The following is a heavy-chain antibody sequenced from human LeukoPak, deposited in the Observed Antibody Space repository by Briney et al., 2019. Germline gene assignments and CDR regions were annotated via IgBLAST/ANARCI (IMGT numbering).Heavy chain of an antibody. V-gene: IGHV3-48*01. CDR1: GFTFSSYS. CDR3: AKDLSYYDSSGFGAFDI. Sequence: PGGSLRLSCAASGFTFSSYSMNWVRQAPGKGLEWVSYISSSSSTIYYADSVKGRFTISRDNSKNTLYLQMNSPRAEDTAVYYCAKDLSYYDSSGFGAFDIWGQGTVVTVSS. J-gene: IGHJ3*02. CDR2: ISSSSSTI. D-gene: IGHD3-22*01.